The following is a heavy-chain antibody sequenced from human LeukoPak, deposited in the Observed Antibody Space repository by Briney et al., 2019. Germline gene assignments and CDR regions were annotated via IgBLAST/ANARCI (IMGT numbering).Heavy chain of an antibody. CDR3: ARDRGPRTGFMVREAYDY. CDR1: GFTFSDYW. D-gene: IGHD3-10*01. J-gene: IGHJ4*02. CDR2: INTDGSIS. Sequence: GGSLRLSCAASGFTFSDYWIHWVRQAPGKGLVWVSRINTDGSISNYADSVKGRFSISRDNAKNTLYLRMSSLRAEDTAVYYCARDRGPRTGFMVREAYDYWGQGTLVTVSS. V-gene: IGHV3-74*01.